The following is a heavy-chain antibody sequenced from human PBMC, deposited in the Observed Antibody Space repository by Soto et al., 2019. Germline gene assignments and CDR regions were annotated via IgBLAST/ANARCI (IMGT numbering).Heavy chain of an antibody. CDR2: ISSNSRYI. CDR3: AKSLAKLGSHDDWFDA. V-gene: IGHV3-21*06. J-gene: IGHJ5*02. CDR1: GFNFATNS. Sequence: GGSLRLSCAASGFNFATNSMNWVRQPPGKGLEWVSSISSNSRYIYLADSMRGRFTISGDNSINTLYLQMHGLRADDTAVYYCAKSLAKLGSHDDWFDAWGPGTPVTVSS. D-gene: IGHD3-10*01.